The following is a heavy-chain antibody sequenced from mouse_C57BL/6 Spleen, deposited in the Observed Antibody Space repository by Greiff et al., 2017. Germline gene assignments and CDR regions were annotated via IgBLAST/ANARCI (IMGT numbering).Heavy chain of an antibody. D-gene: IGHD1-2*01. CDR2: IDPNSGGT. CDR1: GYTFTSYW. V-gene: IGHV1-72*01. J-gene: IGHJ4*01. Sequence: QVQLQQSGAELVKPGASVKLSCKASGYTFTSYWMHWVKQRPGRGLEWIGRIDPNSGGTKYNEKFKSKATLTVDKASSTAYMQLSSLTSEDSAVYCCARPHDYGCCYDAMDYWGQGTSVTVSS. CDR3: ARPHDYGCCYDAMDY.